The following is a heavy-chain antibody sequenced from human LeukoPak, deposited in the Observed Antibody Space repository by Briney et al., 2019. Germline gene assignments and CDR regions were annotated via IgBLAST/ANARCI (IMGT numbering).Heavy chain of an antibody. Sequence: QSGGSLRLSCAASGFTFSSYAMHWVRQAPGKGLEWVAVISYDGSNKYYADSVKGRITISRDNSKNTLYLQMNSLRAEDTAVYYCAKHSTIFGCIDYWGQGTLVTVSS. CDR1: GFTFSSYA. D-gene: IGHD3-3*01. CDR2: ISYDGSNK. J-gene: IGHJ4*02. CDR3: AKHSTIFGCIDY. V-gene: IGHV3-30-3*02.